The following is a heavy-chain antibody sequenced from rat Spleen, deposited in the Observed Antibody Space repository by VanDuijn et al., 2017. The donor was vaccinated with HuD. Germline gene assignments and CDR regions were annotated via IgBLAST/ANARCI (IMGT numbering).Heavy chain of an antibody. CDR3: TSGGTSGYGDWFAY. J-gene: IGHJ3*01. Sequence: EVQLVESGGGLVQPGRSMKLSCAASGFTFSNYDMAWVRQAPTKGLEWVASISYDGSGTYYRDSVKGRFTISRDNAKSTLYLQMDSLRSEDTATYYCTSGGTSGYGDWFAYWGQGTLVTVSS. CDR1: GFTFSNYD. V-gene: IGHV5-20*01. D-gene: IGHD4-3*01. CDR2: ISYDGSGT.